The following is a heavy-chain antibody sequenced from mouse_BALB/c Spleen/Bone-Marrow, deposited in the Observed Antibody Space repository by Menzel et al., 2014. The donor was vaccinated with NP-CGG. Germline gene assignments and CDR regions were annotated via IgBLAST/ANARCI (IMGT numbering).Heavy chain of an antibody. CDR2: IYPSTGYT. V-gene: IGHV1-7*01. CDR1: GYTFTSYW. D-gene: IGHD2-4*01. CDR3: ARDDYAY. Sequence: VKLMESGAELAKPGAPVKMSCKASGYTFTSYWMHWVKQRPGQGLEWIGYIYPSTGYTEHNQKFKDKAIMTADKSSSTAYMQLSSLTSEDSAVYYCARDDYAYWGQGTLVTVSA. J-gene: IGHJ3*01.